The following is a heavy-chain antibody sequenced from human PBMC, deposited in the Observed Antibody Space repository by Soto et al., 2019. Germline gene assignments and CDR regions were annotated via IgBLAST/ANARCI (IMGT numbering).Heavy chain of an antibody. D-gene: IGHD2-15*01. CDR2: IWYDGSNR. CDR3: AREVSCIGFFDY. J-gene: IGHJ4*02. V-gene: IGHV3-33*01. CDR1: GFTFSTYV. Sequence: QVQVVESGGGVVQPGRSLRLSCAASGFTFSTYVMHWVRQAPGKGLEWVAVIWYDGSNRHYADSVRGRFTISRDNTKNTLYLQMNSLRAEETAMYYCAREVSCIGFFDYWGQGTLVTVSS.